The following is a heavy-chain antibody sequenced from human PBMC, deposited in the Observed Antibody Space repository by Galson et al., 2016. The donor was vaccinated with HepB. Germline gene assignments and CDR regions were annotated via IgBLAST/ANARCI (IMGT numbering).Heavy chain of an antibody. Sequence: SETLSLTCTVSGGSISNYYWSWLRQPPGKGLECIEYINYSGRTDYNPSLKSRVTISVDTSKNQFSLKVSSVTAADTAVYYCARDRGRDHGSYDWFDSWGQGILVTVSS. CDR2: INYSGRT. CDR3: ARDRGRDHGSYDWFDS. CDR1: GGSISNYY. V-gene: IGHV4-59*01. D-gene: IGHD4-17*01. J-gene: IGHJ5*01.